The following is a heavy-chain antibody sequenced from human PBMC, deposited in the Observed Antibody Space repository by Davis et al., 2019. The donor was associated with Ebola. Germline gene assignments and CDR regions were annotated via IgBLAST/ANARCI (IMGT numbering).Heavy chain of an antibody. Sequence: AASSLVSCNASAYTFTSYDINWVLQATGQGLEWMGWMNPNSGNTGYAQKFQGRVTMTRNTSITTAYMELSSLRSEDTAVYYCARGLDYSNRRMDVWGKGTTVTVSS. D-gene: IGHD4-11*01. V-gene: IGHV1-8*01. CDR1: AYTFTSYD. CDR2: MNPNSGNT. J-gene: IGHJ6*04. CDR3: ARGLDYSNRRMDV.